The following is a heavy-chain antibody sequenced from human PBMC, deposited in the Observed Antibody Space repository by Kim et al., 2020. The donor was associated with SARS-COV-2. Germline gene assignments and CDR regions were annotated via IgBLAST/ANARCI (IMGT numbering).Heavy chain of an antibody. CDR1: GGSISSGGYY. V-gene: IGHV4-31*03. CDR3: ATIPTAYYYGSGVWFDP. Sequence: SETLSLTCTVSGGSISSGGYYWSWIRQHPGKGLEWIGYIYYSGSTYYNPSLKSRVTISVDTSKNQFSLKLSSVTAADTAVYYCATIPTAYYYGSGVWFDPWGQGTLVTVSS. D-gene: IGHD3-10*01. J-gene: IGHJ5*02. CDR2: IYYSGST.